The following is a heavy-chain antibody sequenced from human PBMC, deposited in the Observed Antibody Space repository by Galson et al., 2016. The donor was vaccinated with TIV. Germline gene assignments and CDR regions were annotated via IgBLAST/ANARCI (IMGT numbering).Heavy chain of an antibody. D-gene: IGHD4-23*01. CDR2: IDPDSGTT. V-gene: IGHV1-2*04. Sequence: SGFTFIGYYIHWVRQAPGQGLEWMGWIDPDSGTTNYAQKFQGWVTMTRDTSVATASMELSRLTSEDTAVYYCALVTPRIFNWGQGTLVTVST. CDR1: GFTFIGYY. CDR3: ALVTPRIFN. J-gene: IGHJ4*02.